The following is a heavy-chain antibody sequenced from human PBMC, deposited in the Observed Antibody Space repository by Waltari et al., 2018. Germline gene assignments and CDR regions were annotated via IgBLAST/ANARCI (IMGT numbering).Heavy chain of an antibody. CDR2: IGASGDI. J-gene: IGHJ4*02. V-gene: IGHV3-23*01. Sequence: EVQLLDSGGGLVQPGGSLRLSCAASGFTFRSSVMSWVRQAPGEVLEWVTKIGASGDIYYADSVKGRFTISRDNSKNTLYLQMNSLRADDTAIYFCAKDLDGALAGDYWGQGTLVTVSS. CDR3: AKDLDGALAGDY. CDR1: GFTFRSSV. D-gene: IGHD6-19*01.